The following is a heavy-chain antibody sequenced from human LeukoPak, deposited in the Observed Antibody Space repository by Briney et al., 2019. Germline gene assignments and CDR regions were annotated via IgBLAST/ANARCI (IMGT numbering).Heavy chain of an antibody. CDR2: IYYTGST. CDR1: GGSISSYY. V-gene: IGHV4-59*12. D-gene: IGHD1-14*01. Sequence: SETLSLTCSVSGGSISSYYWSWVRQPPGKGLEWIGYIYYTGSTEYNPSLKSRVTISVDTSKNQFSLKVSSVTAADTAVYYCAREVPEPKGYYYYMDVWGKGTTVTVSS. J-gene: IGHJ6*03. CDR3: AREVPEPKGYYYYMDV.